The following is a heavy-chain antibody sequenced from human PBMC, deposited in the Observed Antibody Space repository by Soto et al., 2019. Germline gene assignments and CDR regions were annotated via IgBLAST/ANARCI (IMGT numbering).Heavy chain of an antibody. D-gene: IGHD3-3*01. CDR3: ARGPRCLEWLKGDFYYYGIAV. J-gene: IGHJ6*02. Sequence: SETLSLTCTVSGGSISSYYWSWIRQPPGKGLEWIGYIYYSGSTNYNPSLKSRVTISVDTSKNQFSLKLSSVTAADTAVYYCARGPRCLEWLKGDFYYYGIAVWGQGTTVTVSS. CDR1: GGSISSYY. CDR2: IYYSGST. V-gene: IGHV4-59*01.